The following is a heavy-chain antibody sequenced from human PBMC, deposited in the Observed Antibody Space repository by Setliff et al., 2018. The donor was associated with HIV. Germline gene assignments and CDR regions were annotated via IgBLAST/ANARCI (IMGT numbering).Heavy chain of an antibody. CDR2: INHSGST. D-gene: IGHD1-7*01. J-gene: IGHJ6*03. CDR3: ARHRGMPGTTWYNHYMDV. CDR1: GGSFSGYY. Sequence: KSSETLSLTCAVYGGSFSGYYWSWIRQPPGKGLEWIGEINHSGSTNYNPSLKSRVTISVDTSKNQFSLKLSSVTAADTAVYYCARHRGMPGTTWYNHYMDVWGTGATVTVSS. V-gene: IGHV4-34*01.